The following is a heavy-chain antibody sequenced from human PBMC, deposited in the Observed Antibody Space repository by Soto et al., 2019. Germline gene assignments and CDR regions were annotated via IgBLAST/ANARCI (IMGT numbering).Heavy chain of an antibody. CDR2: IYPGGTT. J-gene: IGHJ4*02. CDR3: HGYGY. CDR1: GLPVSRPNY. V-gene: IGHV3-53*01. Sequence: EVQLVESGGGLIQPGGSLRLSCVVPGLPVSRPNYMSWFRQAPGKGLEWGPVIYPGGTTFNTESVKGRFTISRDNSKNTLYLQMNSLRAEDTAVYYCHGYGYWGQGTLVTVSS. D-gene: IGHD5-12*01.